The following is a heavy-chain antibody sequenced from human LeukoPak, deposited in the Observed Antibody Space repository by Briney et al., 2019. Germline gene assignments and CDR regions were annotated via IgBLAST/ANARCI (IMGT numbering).Heavy chain of an antibody. CDR3: ARGAYGDYWGPSSFDY. Sequence: SETLSLTCTVSGGSISSLYWSWIRQPPGKGLEWIGYTYYSGSTNYNPSLKSRVTISVDTSKNQFSLKLSSVTAADTAVYYCARGAYGDYWGPSSFDYWGQGTLVTVSS. CDR1: GGSISSLY. CDR2: TYYSGST. V-gene: IGHV4-59*11. D-gene: IGHD4-17*01. J-gene: IGHJ4*02.